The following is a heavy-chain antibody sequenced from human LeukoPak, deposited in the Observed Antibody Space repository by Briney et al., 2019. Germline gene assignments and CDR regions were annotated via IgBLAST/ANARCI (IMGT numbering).Heavy chain of an antibody. D-gene: IGHD2-15*01. CDR3: ARDLALWPFDY. J-gene: IGHJ4*02. CDR2: INPNSGGT. V-gene: IGHV1-2*02. CDR1: GYTFTCYY. Sequence: ASVKVSCKASGYTFTCYYMHWVRQAPGQGLEWMGWINPNSGGTNYAQKFQGRVTMTRETSISTAYMELSRLRSDDTAVYYCARDLALWPFDYWGQGTLVTVSS.